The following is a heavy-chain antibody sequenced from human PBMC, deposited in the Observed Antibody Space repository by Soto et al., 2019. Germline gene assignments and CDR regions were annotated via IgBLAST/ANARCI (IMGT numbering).Heavy chain of an antibody. CDR1: GYTFTGYY. Sequence: ASVKVSCKASGYTFTGYYVHWVRQAPGQGLEWMGWINPNSGDTYLAQRFQGRVTMNRDTSIGTAYMELRGLTSDDTAEYYCAKGGAIVAAGTRVYLYNAMDVWGQGTTVTVSS. V-gene: IGHV1-2*02. CDR3: AKGGAIVAAGTRVYLYNAMDV. J-gene: IGHJ6*02. D-gene: IGHD1-26*01. CDR2: INPNSGDT.